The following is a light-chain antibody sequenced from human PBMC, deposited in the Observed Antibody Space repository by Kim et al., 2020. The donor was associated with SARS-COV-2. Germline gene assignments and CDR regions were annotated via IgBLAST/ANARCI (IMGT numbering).Light chain of an antibody. CDR2: EDT. J-gene: IGLJ2*01. CDR1: DLGNKY. V-gene: IGLV3-1*01. CDR3: QAWDSSSDVV. Sequence: VSTEQTVTITGSGDDLGNKYGCWYQQKPGQSPVLVIYEDTKRPSGIPERFSGSNSGNTATLTISETQSTDEADYYCQAWDSSSDVVFGGGTQLTVL.